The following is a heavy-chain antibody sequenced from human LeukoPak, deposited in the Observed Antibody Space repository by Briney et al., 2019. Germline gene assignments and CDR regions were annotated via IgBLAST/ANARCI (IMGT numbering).Heavy chain of an antibody. CDR1: GGSIGSYY. D-gene: IGHD6-19*01. Sequence: SETLSLTCTVSGGSIGSYYWSWIRQPPGKGLEWIGYIYYSGSTNYNPSLKSRVTISVDTSKNQFSLKLSSVTAADAAVYYCARHSGQWLVSSQFDYWGQGTLVTVSS. J-gene: IGHJ4*02. CDR2: IYYSGST. V-gene: IGHV4-59*08. CDR3: ARHSGQWLVSSQFDY.